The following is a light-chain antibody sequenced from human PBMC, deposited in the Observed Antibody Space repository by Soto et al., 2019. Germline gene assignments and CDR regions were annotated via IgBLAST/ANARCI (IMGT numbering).Light chain of an antibody. J-gene: IGLJ2*01. V-gene: IGLV1-51*01. CDR1: SSNIGSNY. Sequence: QSVLTQPPSVSAAPGQKVTISCSGSSSNIGSNYVSWYQQLPGTAPKLLIYDDNKRPSGIPDRFSGSKSGTSATLGITGLQTGDEADYYCGTWDSSLSAGVFGGGTKLTVI. CDR2: DDN. CDR3: GTWDSSLSAGV.